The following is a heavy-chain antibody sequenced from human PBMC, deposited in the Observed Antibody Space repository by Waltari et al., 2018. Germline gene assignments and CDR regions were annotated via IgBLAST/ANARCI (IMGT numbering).Heavy chain of an antibody. J-gene: IGHJ6*02. CDR1: GFPFSTYA. CDR3: AKDRLYYGMDV. Sequence: EVQLLESGGGLVQPGGSLRLSCAASGFPFSTYAMNWVRQAPGRGLEWVSTISGSGGSTYYADSVKGRFTISRDNSKNTQYLQMNSLRAEDSAVYYCAKDRLYYGMDVWGQGTTVTVSS. V-gene: IGHV3-23*01. CDR2: ISGSGGST.